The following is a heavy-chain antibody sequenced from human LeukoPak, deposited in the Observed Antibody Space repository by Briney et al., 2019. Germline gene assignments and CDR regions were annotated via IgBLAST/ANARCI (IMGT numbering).Heavy chain of an antibody. J-gene: IGHJ5*02. CDR3: AKDSLPTVRGLGNWFDP. V-gene: IGHV3-9*01. CDR1: GFTFDDYA. CDR2: ISWNSGSI. D-gene: IGHD4-11*01. Sequence: PGGSLRLSCAASGFTFDDYAMHWVRQAPGKGLEWVSGISWNSGSIGYADSVKGRFTISRDNAKNSLYLQMNSLRAEDTALYYCAKDSLPTVRGLGNWFDPWGQGTLVTVSS.